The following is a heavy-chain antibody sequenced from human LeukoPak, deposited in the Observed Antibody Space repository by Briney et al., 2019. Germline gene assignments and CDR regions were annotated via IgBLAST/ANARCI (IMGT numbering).Heavy chain of an antibody. V-gene: IGHV4-59*01. CDR1: GGSISSYY. CDR3: ARRGYSYGRRDYYYGMDV. Sequence: SETLSLTCTVSGGSISSYYWRWIRQPPGKGLEWIGYIYYSGSTNYNPSLKSRVTISVDTSKNQFSLKLSSVTAADTAVYCCARRGYSYGRRDYYYGMDVWGQGATVTVSS. J-gene: IGHJ6*02. D-gene: IGHD5-18*01. CDR2: IYYSGST.